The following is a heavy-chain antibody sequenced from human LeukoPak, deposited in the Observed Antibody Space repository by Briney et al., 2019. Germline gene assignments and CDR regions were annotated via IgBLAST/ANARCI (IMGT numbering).Heavy chain of an antibody. CDR2: ISWNSGSI. CDR3: AKGSGYYLTPFDY. CDR1: GFTFDDYA. D-gene: IGHD3-22*01. Sequence: GRSLRLSCAASGFTFDDYAMHWVRQVPGKGLEWVSGISWNSGSIGYADSVKGRFTISRDNAKNSLYLQMNSLRAEDTALYYCAKGSGYYLTPFDYWGQGTLVTVSS. J-gene: IGHJ4*02. V-gene: IGHV3-9*01.